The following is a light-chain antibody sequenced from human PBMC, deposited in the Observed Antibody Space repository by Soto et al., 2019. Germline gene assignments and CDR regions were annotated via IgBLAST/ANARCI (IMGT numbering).Light chain of an antibody. J-gene: IGKJ3*01. V-gene: IGKV3-11*01. CDR1: QNVSTY. Sequence: EIVLTQSPATLSLSPGERVTLSCRASQNVSTYLAWYQQKPGQAPRLLIYDASNRATGIPARFSGSGSVTDFPRTISSIDHGDFAVYYCQQRTNWLTFGPGTKVDIK. CDR3: QQRTNWLT. CDR2: DAS.